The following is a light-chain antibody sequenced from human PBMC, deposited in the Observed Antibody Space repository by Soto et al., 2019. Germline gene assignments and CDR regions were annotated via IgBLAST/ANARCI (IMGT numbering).Light chain of an antibody. CDR3: QQYGSSGT. J-gene: IGKJ1*01. CDR2: DAS. Sequence: IVVTQSPATLSLSPGERATLSCRASQSVSSYLAWYQQKPGQAPRLLIYDASNRATGIPDRFSGSGSGTDFTLTISRLEPEDFAVYYCQQYGSSGTFGQGTKVDIK. V-gene: IGKV3-20*01. CDR1: QSVSSY.